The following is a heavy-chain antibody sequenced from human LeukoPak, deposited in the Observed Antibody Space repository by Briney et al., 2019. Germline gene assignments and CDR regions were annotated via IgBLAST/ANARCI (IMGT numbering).Heavy chain of an antibody. D-gene: IGHD1-26*01. CDR2: ISGSGGSA. CDR1: GFTFSSYA. V-gene: IGHV3-23*01. Sequence: GGSLRLSCAASGFTFSSYAMSWVRQAPGKGLEWVSGISGSGGSAYYADSVKGRFTISRDNSKNTVFLQMNSLRAEDTAVYYCAKDGVGATRLDFFDYWGQGALVTVSS. J-gene: IGHJ4*02. CDR3: AKDGVGATRLDFFDY.